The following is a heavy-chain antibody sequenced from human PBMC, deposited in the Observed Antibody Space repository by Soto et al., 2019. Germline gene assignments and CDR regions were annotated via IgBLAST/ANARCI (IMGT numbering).Heavy chain of an antibody. CDR3: ARMKIIRGVIIFPLDY. V-gene: IGHV2-26*01. Sequence: SGPTLVSPTETLTLTCTVSGFSLSNARMGVSWIRQPPGKALEWLAHIFSNDEKSYSTSLKSRLTISKDTSKSQVVLTMTNMDPVDTATYYCARMKIIRGVIIFPLDYWGQGTLVTVSS. D-gene: IGHD3-10*01. J-gene: IGHJ4*02. CDR1: GFSLSNARMG. CDR2: IFSNDEK.